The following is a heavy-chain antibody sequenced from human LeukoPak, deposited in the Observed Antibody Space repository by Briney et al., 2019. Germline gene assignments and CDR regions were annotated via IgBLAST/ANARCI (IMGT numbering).Heavy chain of an antibody. CDR1: GGSISSSSYY. CDR3: ARPLRCSGNNCYMDNWFDP. Sequence: RSSETLSLTCTVSGGSISSSSYYWGWIRQPPGKGLEWIGSIYYSGSTNSNPSLKSRVTISIDTSKNHFSLRLTSVTAADTAVYCCARPLRCSGNNCYMDNWFDPWGQGTLVTVSS. CDR2: IYYSGST. D-gene: IGHD2-2*02. J-gene: IGHJ5*02. V-gene: IGHV4-39*01.